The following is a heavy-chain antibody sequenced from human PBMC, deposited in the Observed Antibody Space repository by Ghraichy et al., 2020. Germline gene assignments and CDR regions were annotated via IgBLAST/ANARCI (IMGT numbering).Heavy chain of an antibody. D-gene: IGHD2-2*01. CDR1: GGSVSSGSYY. V-gene: IGHV4-61*01. J-gene: IGHJ6*02. CDR2: IYYSGST. CDR3: ARDHKWIVVVPAAMRGNWHYGMDV. Sequence: SETLSLTCTVSGGSVSSGSYYWSWIRQPPGKGLEWIGYIYYSGSTNYNPSLKSRVTILVDTSKNQFSLKLSSVTAADTAVYYCARDHKWIVVVPAAMRGNWHYGMDVWGQGTTVTVSS.